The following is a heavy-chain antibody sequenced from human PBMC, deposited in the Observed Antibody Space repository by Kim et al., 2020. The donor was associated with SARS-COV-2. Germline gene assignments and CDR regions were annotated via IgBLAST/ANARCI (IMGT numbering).Heavy chain of an antibody. J-gene: IGHJ4*02. D-gene: IGHD3-16*01. CDR1: GFTFNNYA. V-gene: IGHV3-23*01. Sequence: VGSLRLSCTSSGFTFNNYAMTWVRQSPGKGLEWVSAITGSGATTYYADSVKGRFSISRDNSKNTLYLEMNSLRVEEPALYYGARGGPGNPLDFWGQGARV. CDR3: ARGGPGNPLDF. CDR2: ITGSGATT.